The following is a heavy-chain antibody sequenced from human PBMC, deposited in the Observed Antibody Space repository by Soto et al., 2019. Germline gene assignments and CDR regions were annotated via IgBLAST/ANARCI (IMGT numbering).Heavy chain of an antibody. Sequence: EAQLVESGGGLVQPGRSLRLSCVASGFTFDDYAIHWVRQAPGKGLEWVSGISWNGAATGYADSVKGRFTISRDNAKNSLYLQMSSLRTEDXAXYXXANXXLXXSGFDCWXQGTLVTVSS. CDR3: ANXXLXXSGFDC. CDR2: ISWNGAAT. V-gene: IGHV3-9*01. CDR1: GFTFDDYA. J-gene: IGHJ4*02. D-gene: IGHD3-10*01.